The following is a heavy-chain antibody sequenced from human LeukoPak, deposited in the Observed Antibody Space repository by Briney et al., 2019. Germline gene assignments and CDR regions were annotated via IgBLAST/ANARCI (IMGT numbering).Heavy chain of an antibody. J-gene: IGHJ6*03. CDR1: GFTFSSYA. D-gene: IGHD2/OR15-2a*01. CDR3: AAFSRYYYYMDV. Sequence: GGSLRLSCAASGFTFSSYAMSWVRQAPGKGLEWVSAISGSGGSTYYANSVKGRFTISRDNSKNTLYLQMNSLRAEDTAVYYCAAFSRYYYYMDVWGKGTTVTVSS. V-gene: IGHV3-23*01. CDR2: ISGSGGST.